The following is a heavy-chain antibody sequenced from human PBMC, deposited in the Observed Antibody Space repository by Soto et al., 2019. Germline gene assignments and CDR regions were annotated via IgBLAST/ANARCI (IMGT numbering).Heavy chain of an antibody. V-gene: IGHV3-30*18. J-gene: IGHJ6*03. CDR1: GLTFSSYG. Sequence: GGSLRLSCAASGLTFSSYGMHRVHQAPGKGLEWVAVISYDGSNKYYADSVKGRFTISRDNSKNTLYLQMNSLRAEDTAVYYCAKEGVDFWSGYYPPYYYYYFYMDVWGKGTTVTVSS. CDR2: ISYDGSNK. D-gene: IGHD3-3*01. CDR3: AKEGVDFWSGYYPPYYYYYFYMDV.